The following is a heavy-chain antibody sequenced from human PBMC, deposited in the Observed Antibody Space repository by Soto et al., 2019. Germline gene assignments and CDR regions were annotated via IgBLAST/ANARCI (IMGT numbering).Heavy chain of an antibody. CDR1: GFTFSNAW. V-gene: IGHV3-15*07. CDR2: IKSKTDGGTT. Sequence: EVPLVESGGGLVKPGGSLRLSCAASGFTFSNAWMNWVRQAPGKGLEWVGRIKSKTDGGTTDYAAPMKGRFTISRDDSKNTLYLQMNSLKTEDTAVYYCTTHAPYYYGMDVWGQGTTVTVSS. CDR3: TTHAPYYYGMDV. J-gene: IGHJ6*02.